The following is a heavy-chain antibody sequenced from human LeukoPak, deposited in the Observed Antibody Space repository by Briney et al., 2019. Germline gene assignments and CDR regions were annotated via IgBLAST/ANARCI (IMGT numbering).Heavy chain of an antibody. J-gene: IGHJ3*02. V-gene: IGHV4-4*02. CDR2: IYDSGST. Sequence: SETLSLTCAVSGGSISSSNWWSWVRQPPGKGLEWIGEIYDSGSTNYNPSLKSRVTISVDKSKNQFSLKLSSVTAADTAVYYCARLPPAPDYYDSSDDAFDIWGQGTMVTVSS. CDR1: GGSISSSNW. CDR3: ARLPPAPDYYDSSDDAFDI. D-gene: IGHD3-22*01.